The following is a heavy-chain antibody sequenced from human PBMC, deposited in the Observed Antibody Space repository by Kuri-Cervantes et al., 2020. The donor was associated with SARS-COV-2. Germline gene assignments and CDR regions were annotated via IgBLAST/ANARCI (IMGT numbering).Heavy chain of an antibody. J-gene: IGHJ4*02. CDR1: GFTFSSYG. CDR2: IRYDGSNK. CDR3: ARPYYYDSSGRDY. V-gene: IGHV3-30*02. D-gene: IGHD3-22*01. Sequence: GGSLRLSCAASGFTFSSYGMHWVRQAPGKGLEWVAFIRYDGSNKYYADSVKGRFTISRDNSKNTLYLQMNSLRAEDTAVYYCARPYYYDSSGRDYWGQGTLVTVSS.